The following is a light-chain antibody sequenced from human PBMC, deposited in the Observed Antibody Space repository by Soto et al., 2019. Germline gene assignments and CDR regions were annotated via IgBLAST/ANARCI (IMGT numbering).Light chain of an antibody. CDR3: QQTYTTLPIP. CDR2: AAS. Sequence: DIQMTQSPSSLSGSVGDRVTITCRASESISRHLNWYQQKPGKAPKLLIYAASSLQNGVPSRFRGGGSGTDFTLTISNLQPEDFATYYCQQTYTTLPIPFGQGTRLDIK. J-gene: IGKJ5*01. CDR1: ESISRH. V-gene: IGKV1-39*01.